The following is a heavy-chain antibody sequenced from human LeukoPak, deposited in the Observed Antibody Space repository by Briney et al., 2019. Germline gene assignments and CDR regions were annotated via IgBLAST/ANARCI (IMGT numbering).Heavy chain of an antibody. Sequence: ASVKVSCKASGDTIRGYGFSWVRQAPGQGLEWMGWISVYNGNTDYVQKFQGRVSMTTDTSTSTAYMGLRNLRSDDTALYYCATINYDFWSRNMEVWGQGTTVIVSS. V-gene: IGHV1-18*01. D-gene: IGHD3-3*01. CDR2: ISVYNGNT. CDR3: ATINYDFWSRNMEV. CDR1: GDTIRGYG. J-gene: IGHJ6*02.